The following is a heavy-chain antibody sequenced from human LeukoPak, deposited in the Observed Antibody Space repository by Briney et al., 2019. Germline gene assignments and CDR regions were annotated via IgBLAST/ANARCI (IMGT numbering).Heavy chain of an antibody. CDR3: ARTVAARSVYFDY. CDR1: GYSISSGYY. V-gene: IGHV4-38-2*01. Sequence: SEXLSLTCAVSGYSISSGYYWGWIRQPPGKGLEWIGSIYHSGSTYYNPSLKRRVTISVDTSKNQFSLKLSSVTAADTAVYYCARTVAARSVYFDYWGQGTLVTVSS. CDR2: IYHSGST. D-gene: IGHD6-6*01. J-gene: IGHJ4*02.